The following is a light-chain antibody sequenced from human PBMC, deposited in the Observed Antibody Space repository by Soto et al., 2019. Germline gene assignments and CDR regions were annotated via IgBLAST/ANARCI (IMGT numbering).Light chain of an antibody. CDR2: DVN. V-gene: IGLV2-14*01. CDR3: SSYSSSSAVL. CDR1: SSDVGGYNY. Sequence: QSVLTQPASVSGSTGQSITISCAGTSSDVGGYNYVSWYQLHPGKAPKLLIYDVNNRPSGVSNRFSGSKPGNTASLTISGLQAEDEGDYYCSSYSSSSAVLFGGGTKLTVL. J-gene: IGLJ2*01.